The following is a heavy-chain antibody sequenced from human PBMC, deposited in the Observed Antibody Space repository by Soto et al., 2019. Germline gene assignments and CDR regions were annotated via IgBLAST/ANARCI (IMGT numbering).Heavy chain of an antibody. CDR2: IIPIFGTA. D-gene: IGHD7-27*01. CDR3: ARDSVGTNWGAPFDY. V-gene: IGHV1-69*01. J-gene: IGHJ4*02. CDR1: GGTFSSYA. Sequence: QVQLVQSGAEVKKPGSSVKVSCKASGGTFSSYAINWVRQAPGQGLEWMGGIIPIFGTANYAQKVQGRVTITADESTSTAYMELSSLRSEDTGVYYCARDSVGTNWGAPFDYWGQGTLVTVSS.